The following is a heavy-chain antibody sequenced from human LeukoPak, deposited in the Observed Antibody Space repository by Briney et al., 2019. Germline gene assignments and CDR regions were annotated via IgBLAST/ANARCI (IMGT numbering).Heavy chain of an antibody. Sequence: ASVKVSCKASGYTFTGYYMHWVRQAPGQGLEWMGWINPNSGGTNYAQKFQGRVTMTRDTSISTAYMELSRLRSDDTAVYYCARLKLAGELLQVYFDYWAREPWSPSPQ. D-gene: IGHD1-26*01. CDR3: ARLKLAGELLQVYFDY. V-gene: IGHV1-2*02. J-gene: IGHJ4*02. CDR2: INPNSGGT. CDR1: GYTFTGYY.